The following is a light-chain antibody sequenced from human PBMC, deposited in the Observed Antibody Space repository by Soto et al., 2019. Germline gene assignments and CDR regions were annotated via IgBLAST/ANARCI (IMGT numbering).Light chain of an antibody. Sequence: QSVLTQPPSVSAAPGQKVTISCSGTSSNIGNNYVSWYQQLPGTAPKLLIYDNNNRPSGIPDRFSGSKSGTSATLGITGLQTGDEADYYCGTWDDSLFSFVFGPGTKVTVL. CDR1: SSNIGNNY. J-gene: IGLJ1*01. CDR3: GTWDDSLFSFV. V-gene: IGLV1-51*01. CDR2: DNN.